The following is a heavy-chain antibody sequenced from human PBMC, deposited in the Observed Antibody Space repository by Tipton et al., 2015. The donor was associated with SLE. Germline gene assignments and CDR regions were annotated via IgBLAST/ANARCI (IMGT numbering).Heavy chain of an antibody. Sequence: TLSLTCAVYGGSFNGHYWNWFRQPPGKGLEWIGETNESGITHYNSSLKSRITISVDTSKNQFSLKLISVTAADTALYYCARGRRPTIRYFDGPKGAFFDSWGQGNLVTVSS. V-gene: IGHV4-34*01. CDR1: GGSFNGHY. CDR2: TNESGIT. CDR3: ARGRRPTIRYFDGPKGAFFDS. D-gene: IGHD3-9*01. J-gene: IGHJ4*02.